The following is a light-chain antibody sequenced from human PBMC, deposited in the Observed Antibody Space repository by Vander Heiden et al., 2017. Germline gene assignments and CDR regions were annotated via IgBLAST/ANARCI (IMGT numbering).Light chain of an antibody. J-gene: IGLJ2*01. CDR3: CSYTGRYSVI. V-gene: IGLV2-11*01. CDR2: EVA. Sequence: QSALTQPRSVSGSPGQSATISSTGTSTDVGAYNYVSWYQHHPGKAPKLVIYEVAERHSGVPDRFSGSKSGNMASLTISGLQAEDEGDYYCCSYTGRYSVIFGGGTKLAVL. CDR1: STDVGAYNY.